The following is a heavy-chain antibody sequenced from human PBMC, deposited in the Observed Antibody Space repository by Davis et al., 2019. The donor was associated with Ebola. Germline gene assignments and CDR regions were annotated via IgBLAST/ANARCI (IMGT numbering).Heavy chain of an antibody. Sequence: PGGSLRLSCAASGFTFSSYAMSWVRQAPGKGLEWVSAISGSGGSTYHADSVKGRLTISRDNSKNTLYMQMNSLRAEDTAVYYCGRRGGKDGNSGVFDIWGQGTMVTVSS. D-gene: IGHD4-23*01. CDR3: GRRGGKDGNSGVFDI. CDR2: ISGSGGST. CDR1: GFTFSSYA. V-gene: IGHV3-23*01. J-gene: IGHJ3*02.